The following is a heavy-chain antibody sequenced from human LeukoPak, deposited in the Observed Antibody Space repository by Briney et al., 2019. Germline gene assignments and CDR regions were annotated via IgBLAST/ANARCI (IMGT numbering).Heavy chain of an antibody. CDR3: AKVNYYDSSGYYDY. CDR1: GFTFSDYA. CDR2: ISHDGSHK. Sequence: GGSLRLSCVVSGFTFSDYAMSWVRQAPEKGLEWVAVISHDGSHKYYADSVKGRFTISRDNSKNTMYLQMNSLRVDDTAVYYCAKVNYYDSSGYYDYWGQGTLVTVSS. D-gene: IGHD3-22*01. J-gene: IGHJ4*02. V-gene: IGHV3-30*18.